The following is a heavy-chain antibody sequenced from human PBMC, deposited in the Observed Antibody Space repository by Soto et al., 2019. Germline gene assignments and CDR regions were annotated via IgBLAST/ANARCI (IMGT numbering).Heavy chain of an antibody. D-gene: IGHD6-6*01. CDR3: ARDPVDQQLVPFDY. CDR1: GYTFTSYG. V-gene: IGHV1-18*01. Sequence: ASVKVSCKASGYTFTSYGISWVRQAPGQGLEWMGWISAYNGNTNYVQKLQGRVTMTTDTSTSTAYMELRSLRSDDTAVYYCARDPVDQQLVPFDYWGQGTLVTVSS. CDR2: ISAYNGNT. J-gene: IGHJ4*02.